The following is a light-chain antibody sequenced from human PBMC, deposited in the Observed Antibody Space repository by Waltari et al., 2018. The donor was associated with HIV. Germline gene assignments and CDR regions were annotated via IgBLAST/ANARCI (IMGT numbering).Light chain of an antibody. CDR1: SLRSYY. CDR3: NSRDSSAKHHWV. V-gene: IGLV3-19*01. CDR2: GKN. J-gene: IGLJ3*02. Sequence: SSELTQDPAVSVALGQTVRITCQGDSLRSYYATSRFQQKPGQAPVLVIYGKNNRPSGTPDRFSGSSSGNTASLTITGAQAEDEADYYCNSRDSSAKHHWVFGGGTKLTVL.